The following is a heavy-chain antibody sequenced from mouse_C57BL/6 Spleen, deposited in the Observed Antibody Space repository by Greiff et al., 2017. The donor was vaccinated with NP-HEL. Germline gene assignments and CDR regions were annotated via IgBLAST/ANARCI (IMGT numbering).Heavy chain of an antibody. CDR1: GYTFTSYW. CDR2: IYPGSGST. CDR3: ARPYYDYPAWFAY. V-gene: IGHV1-55*01. Sequence: QVQFQQPGAELVKPGASVKMSCKASGYTFTSYWITWVKQRPGQGLEWIGDIYPGSGSTNYNEKFKSKATLTVDTSSSTAYMQLSSLTSEDSAVYYCARPYYDYPAWFAYWGQGTLVTVSA. J-gene: IGHJ3*01. D-gene: IGHD2-4*01.